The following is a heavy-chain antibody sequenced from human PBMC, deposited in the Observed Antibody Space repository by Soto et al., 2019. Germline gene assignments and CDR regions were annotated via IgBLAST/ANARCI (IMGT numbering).Heavy chain of an antibody. J-gene: IGHJ6*02. CDR1: GFSFSSYE. D-gene: IGHD6-19*01. CDR2: ISSSGSTK. Sequence: PGGSLRLSCAASGFSFSSYEMNWVRQAPGKGLEWVSCISSSGSTKYYADSVKGRFTISRDNAKNSLYLQMNSLRAEDTAVYYCAREGSGWYGRGYYGMDVWGQGTTVTVSS. CDR3: AREGSGWYGRGYYGMDV. V-gene: IGHV3-48*03.